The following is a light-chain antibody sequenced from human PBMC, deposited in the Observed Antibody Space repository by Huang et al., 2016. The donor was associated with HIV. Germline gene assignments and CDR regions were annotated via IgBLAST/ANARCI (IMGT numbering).Light chain of an antibody. Sequence: AIQLTQSPSSLSASVGDRVTITCRASHDITNDLGWYQQKPGKAPKLLSSAASTLRSGVPSRFSGSGSGTDFTLTISSLQPEDFATYFCLQDFNYPRTFGQGTRVEIK. V-gene: IGKV1-6*02. CDR3: LQDFNYPRT. CDR2: AAS. CDR1: HDITND. J-gene: IGKJ1*01.